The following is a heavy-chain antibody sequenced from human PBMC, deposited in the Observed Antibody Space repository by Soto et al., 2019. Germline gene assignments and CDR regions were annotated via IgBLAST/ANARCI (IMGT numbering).Heavy chain of an antibody. Sequence: GGSLRLSCAASGFTFSSYGMHWVRQAPGKGLEWVAVISYDGSNKYYADSVKGRFTISRDNSKNTLYLQMNSLRAEDTAVYYCAKSLWFIYYFDYWGQGTLVTVSS. V-gene: IGHV3-30*18. CDR2: ISYDGSNK. J-gene: IGHJ4*02. D-gene: IGHD2-21*01. CDR3: AKSLWFIYYFDY. CDR1: GFTFSSYG.